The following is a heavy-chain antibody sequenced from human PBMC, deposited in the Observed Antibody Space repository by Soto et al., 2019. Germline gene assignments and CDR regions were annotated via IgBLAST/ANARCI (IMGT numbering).Heavy chain of an antibody. CDR2: VSYDGDDQ. V-gene: IGHV3-30-3*01. D-gene: IGHD3-9*01. CDR3: ARASYFSEKTAYYAKSFKWFDP. J-gene: IGHJ5*02. CDR1: GFTFRGSE. Sequence: AGGSLRLSCAASGFTFRGSEMHWVRQAPGKGLEWVTFVSYDGDDQYYADSVKGRFTVSRDNSGNTLHLQMDSLRPEDTALYYCARASYFSEKTAYYAKSFKWFDPWGQGTLVTVSS.